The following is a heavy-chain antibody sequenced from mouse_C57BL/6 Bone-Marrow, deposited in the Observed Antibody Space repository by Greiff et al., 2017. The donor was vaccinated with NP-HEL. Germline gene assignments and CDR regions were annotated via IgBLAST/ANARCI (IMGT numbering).Heavy chain of an antibody. CDR1: GYTFTDYN. CDR3: ARPNYGRYYYAMDY. Sequence: EVQLQQSGPELVKPGASVKIPCKASGYTFTDYNMDWVKQSHGKSLEWIGDINPNNGGTNYNQKFKGKATLTVDKSSSTAYMELRSLTSEDTAVYYCARPNYGRYYYAMDYWGQGTSVTVSS. D-gene: IGHD1-1*01. V-gene: IGHV1-18*01. CDR2: INPNNGGT. J-gene: IGHJ4*01.